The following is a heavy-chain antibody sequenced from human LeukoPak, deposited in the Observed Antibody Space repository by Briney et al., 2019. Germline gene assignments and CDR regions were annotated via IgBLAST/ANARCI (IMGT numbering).Heavy chain of an antibody. D-gene: IGHD3-22*01. CDR2: IRYDGSNK. CDR3: AKLQTYYYDSSGYYYFDY. CDR1: GFTFSSYG. V-gene: IGHV3-30*02. Sequence: GGSLRLSCAASGFTFSSYGMHWVRQAPGKGLEWVAFIRYDGSNKYYADSVKGRFTISRDNSKNTLYLQMNSLRAEDTAVYYCAKLQTYYYDSSGYYYFDYWGQGTLVTVSS. J-gene: IGHJ4*02.